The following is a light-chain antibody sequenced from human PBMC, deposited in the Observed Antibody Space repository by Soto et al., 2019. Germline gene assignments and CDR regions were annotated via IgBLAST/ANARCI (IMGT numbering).Light chain of an antibody. CDR1: SSDVGRHNY. CDR3: SSYSDTDNFVI. Sequence: GQSVTISCTGTSSDVGRHNYVSWYQQHPGKAPKLLIFEVNKRPSGVPDRFSASTSGITASLTISGLQPEDEAAYYCSSYSDTDNFVIFGGGTKVTVL. J-gene: IGLJ2*01. CDR2: EVN. V-gene: IGLV2-8*01.